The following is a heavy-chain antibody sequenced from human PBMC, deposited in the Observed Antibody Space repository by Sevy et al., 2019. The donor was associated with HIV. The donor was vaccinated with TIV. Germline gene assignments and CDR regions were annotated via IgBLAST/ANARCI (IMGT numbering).Heavy chain of an antibody. D-gene: IGHD4-4*01. J-gene: IGHJ6*02. CDR1: GDSISGYY. V-gene: IGHV4-59*01. CDR3: ARAYSNYYYAMDV. Sequence: SETLSLTCTVSGDSISGYYWSWIRQPPGNGLEWIGYIYYSGRTDYNPSLKSRVIISQDTSKNQFSLKLTSVTAADTAVYFCARAYSNYYYAMDVWGQGTSVTVSS. CDR2: IYYSGRT.